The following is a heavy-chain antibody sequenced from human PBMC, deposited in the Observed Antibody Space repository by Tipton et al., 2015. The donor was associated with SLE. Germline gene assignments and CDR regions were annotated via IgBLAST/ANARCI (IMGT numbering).Heavy chain of an antibody. D-gene: IGHD3-3*01. CDR2: IYYSGST. CDR1: GGSISSGSYY. V-gene: IGHV4-61*10. J-gene: IGHJ3*02. Sequence: TLSLTCTVSGGSISSGSYYWSWIRQPAGKGLEWIGRIYYSGSTNYNPSLKSRVTISVDTSKNQFSLKLSSVTAADTAVYYCARDDFWSGFLWGAFDIWGQGTMVTVSS. CDR3: ARDDFWSGFLWGAFDI.